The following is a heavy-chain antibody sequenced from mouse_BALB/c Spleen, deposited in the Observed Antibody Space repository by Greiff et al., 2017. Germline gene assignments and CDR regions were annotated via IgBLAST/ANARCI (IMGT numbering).Heavy chain of an antibody. D-gene: IGHD1-1*01. CDR2: INPSSGYT. V-gene: IGHV1-4*01. CDR1: GYTFTSYT. Sequence: VKLVESGAELARPGASVKMSCKASGYTFTSYTMHWVKQRPGQGLEWIGYINPSSGYTNYNQKFKDKATLTADKSSSTAYMQLSSLTSEDSAVYYCARHYYGSRGFDYWGQGTTLTVSS. J-gene: IGHJ2*01. CDR3: ARHYYGSRGFDY.